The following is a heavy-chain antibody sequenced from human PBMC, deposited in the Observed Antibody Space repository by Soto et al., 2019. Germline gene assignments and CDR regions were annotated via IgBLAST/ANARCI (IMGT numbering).Heavy chain of an antibody. CDR3: ARGYCSGGSCSYYGMDV. CDR1: GGSISSGDYY. D-gene: IGHD2-15*01. V-gene: IGHV4-30-4*01. J-gene: IGHJ6*02. CDR2: IYYSGST. Sequence: QVQLQESGPGLVKPSQTLSLTCTVSGGSISSGDYYWSWIRQPPGKGLEWIGYIYYSGSTYYNPSRKSRVTISVDTSKTRFSLTLGSVTAADTAVYYCARGYCSGGSCSYYGMDVWGHGTTVTVSS.